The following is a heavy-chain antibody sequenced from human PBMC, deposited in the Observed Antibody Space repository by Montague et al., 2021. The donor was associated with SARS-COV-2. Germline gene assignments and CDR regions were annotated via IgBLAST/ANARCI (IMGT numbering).Heavy chain of an antibody. D-gene: IGHD3-10*01. CDR1: GFTFRRYW. V-gene: IGHV3-74*01. CDR2: IRPDGTAT. CDR3: VRPLWFGDSDYYFES. Sequence: SLRLSCAASGFTFRRYWMHWVRQVPGRGLVWVSRIRPDGTATHYAASVKGRFVISRDNAKNTLSLEMTKLRVDDTAIYYCVRPLWFGDSDYYFESWGQGTLVSVSS. J-gene: IGHJ4*02.